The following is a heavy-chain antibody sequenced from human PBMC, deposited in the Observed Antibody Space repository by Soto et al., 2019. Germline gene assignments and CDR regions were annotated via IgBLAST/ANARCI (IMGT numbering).Heavy chain of an antibody. CDR2: INQGGSEK. Sequence: EVQLVESGGALVQPGGSLRLSCAASGFTFSRYWMSWVRQAPGKGLEWVANINQGGSEKYYVDSVKGRFTISRDNAKNSLFLQMNSLRAEDTAVYYCARARGWDIVIVPAASDYWGHGTLVTVSS. D-gene: IGHD2-2*01. CDR3: ARARGWDIVIVPAASDY. J-gene: IGHJ4*01. CDR1: GFTFSRYW. V-gene: IGHV3-7*01.